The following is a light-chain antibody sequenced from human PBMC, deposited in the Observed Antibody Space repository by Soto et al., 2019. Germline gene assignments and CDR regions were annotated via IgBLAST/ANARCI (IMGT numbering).Light chain of an antibody. Sequence: EIVMTQSPVTLSVSTGERATLSCRASQRISTYLAWYQVKPGQAPRLLIYDASIRATGVPARFSGSGSGTEFTLTISDLQSEDFGVYYCQHYGSSPWTFCQGTKVDIK. J-gene: IGKJ1*01. CDR3: QHYGSSPWT. CDR2: DAS. V-gene: IGKV3D-15*03. CDR1: QRISTY.